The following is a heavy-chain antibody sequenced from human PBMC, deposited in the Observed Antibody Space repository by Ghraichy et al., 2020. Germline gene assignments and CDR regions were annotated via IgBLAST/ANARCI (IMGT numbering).Heavy chain of an antibody. Sequence: GESLNISCAGSGFTFSSYSMNWVRQAPGKGLEWVSSISSSSSYIYYADSVKGRFTISRDNAKNSLYLQMTSLRAEDTAVYYCARDRQAYTTSLGTFDYWGHLTLAAVSS. CDR2: ISSSSSYI. J-gene: IGHJ4*01. CDR3: ARDRQAYTTSLGTFDY. CDR1: GFTFSSYS. V-gene: IGHV3-21*01. D-gene: IGHD2-2*02.